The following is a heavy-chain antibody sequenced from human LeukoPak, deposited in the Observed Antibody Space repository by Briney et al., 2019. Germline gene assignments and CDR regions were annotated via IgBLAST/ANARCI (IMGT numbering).Heavy chain of an antibody. CDR2: IRCDGSNK. D-gene: IGHD1-26*01. CDR1: GFTFSSYG. V-gene: IGHV3-30*02. Sequence: GGSLRLSCAASGFTFSSYGMHWVRQAPGKGPEWVAFIRCDGSNKYYADSVKGRFTISRDNAKNSLYLQMNSLRAEDTALYYCARVPWEPDAFDIWGQGTMVTVSS. CDR3: ARVPWEPDAFDI. J-gene: IGHJ3*02.